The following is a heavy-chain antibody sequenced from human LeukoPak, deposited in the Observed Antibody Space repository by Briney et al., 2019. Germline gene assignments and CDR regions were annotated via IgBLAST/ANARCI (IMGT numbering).Heavy chain of an antibody. D-gene: IGHD3-3*01. CDR1: GGTFSSYA. Sequence: GASVKVSCKASGGTFSSYAISWVRQAPGQGLEWMGGIIPIFGTANYAQKFQGRVTITTDESTSTAYMELSSLRSEDTAVYYCASVFGVVYAFDIWGQGTMVTVSS. CDR3: ASVFGVVYAFDI. V-gene: IGHV1-69*05. CDR2: IIPIFGTA. J-gene: IGHJ3*02.